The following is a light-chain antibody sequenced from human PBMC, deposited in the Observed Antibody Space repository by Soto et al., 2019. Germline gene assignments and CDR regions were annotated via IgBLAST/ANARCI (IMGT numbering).Light chain of an antibody. V-gene: IGKV3-15*01. J-gene: IGKJ1*01. Sequence: EIVMTQSPDTLSVSPGETATLSCRASQSVNSNLAWYQQKPGQAPRLLISDASTRAAGLPARFSGSGSGTEVTLTISSLQSEDFAVYFCQQSNNWPKTFGQGTKVEIK. CDR3: QQSNNWPKT. CDR1: QSVNSN. CDR2: DAS.